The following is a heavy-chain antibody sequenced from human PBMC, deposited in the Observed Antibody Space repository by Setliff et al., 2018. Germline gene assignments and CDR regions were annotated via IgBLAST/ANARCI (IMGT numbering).Heavy chain of an antibody. CDR2: VYYSGRT. CDR1: DFSVSSVYY. V-gene: IGHV4-38-2*01. Sequence: PSETLSLTCAVSDFSVSSVYYWGWIRQPPGKGLEWIANVYYSGRTYYNPSLESRVTMSVDTSKSQFSLNLYSVTAADTAVYYCARTSTGRYFDLWGRGTLVTVSS. CDR3: ARTSTGRYFDL. J-gene: IGHJ2*01. D-gene: IGHD2-2*01.